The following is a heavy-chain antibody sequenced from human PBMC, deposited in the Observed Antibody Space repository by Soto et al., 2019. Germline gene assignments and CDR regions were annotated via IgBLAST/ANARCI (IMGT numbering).Heavy chain of an antibody. Sequence: ASVKFSCKASGYTFTSYDINWVRQATGQVLECMVWMNPNSGNTGYXXKFQGRVXXTRNTSISTAXLELSXLRSEDTAVYYCVKLGWFVEFPFDYWRQGTLVTVSS. D-gene: IGHD3-10*01. CDR2: MNPNSGNT. V-gene: IGHV1-8*01. J-gene: IGHJ4*02. CDR3: VKLGWFVEFPFDY. CDR1: GYTFTSYD.